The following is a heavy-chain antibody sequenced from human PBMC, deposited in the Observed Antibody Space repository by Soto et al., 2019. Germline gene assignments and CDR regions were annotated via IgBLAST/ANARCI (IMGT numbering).Heavy chain of an antibody. J-gene: IGHJ5*02. V-gene: IGHV1-69*06. D-gene: IGHD3-22*01. CDR3: ARDRTDSGYYTNWLDP. CDR2: IIPIFGTT. CDR1: GGTFCSDA. Sequence: GASLKVSCKASGGTFCSDAITWVRQAPGQGLEWVGRIIPIFGTTNYAQNLQGRVTISADKSTLTSYMELHSLTSDDTALYYCARDRTDSGYYTNWLDPWGQGTQVTVSS.